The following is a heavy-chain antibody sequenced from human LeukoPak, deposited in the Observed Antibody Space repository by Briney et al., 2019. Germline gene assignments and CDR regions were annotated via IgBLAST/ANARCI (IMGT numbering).Heavy chain of an antibody. D-gene: IGHD3-9*01. CDR1: GGTFSSYA. J-gene: IGHJ4*02. Sequence: SVKVSCTASGGTFSSYAISWVRQAPGQGLEWMGGIIPIFGTANYAQKFQGRVTITADKSTSTAYMELSSLRSEDTAVYYCAREISDYDILTGYYKSRYFDYWGQGTLVTVSS. CDR2: IIPIFGTA. V-gene: IGHV1-69*06. CDR3: AREISDYDILTGYYKSRYFDY.